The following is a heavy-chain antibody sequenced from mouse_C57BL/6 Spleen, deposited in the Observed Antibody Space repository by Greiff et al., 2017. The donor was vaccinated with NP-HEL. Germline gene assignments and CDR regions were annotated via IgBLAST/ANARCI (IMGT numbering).Heavy chain of an antibody. J-gene: IGHJ4*01. V-gene: IGHV1-80*01. CDR1: GYAFSSYW. CDR2: IYPGDGDT. CDR3: ARLTVVHAMDY. D-gene: IGHD1-1*01. Sequence: VQLVESGAELVKPGASVKISCKASGYAFSSYWMNWVKQRPGKGLEWIGQIYPGDGDTNYNGKFKGKATLTADKSSSTAYMQLSSLTSEDSAVYFCARLTVVHAMDYWGQGTSVTVSS.